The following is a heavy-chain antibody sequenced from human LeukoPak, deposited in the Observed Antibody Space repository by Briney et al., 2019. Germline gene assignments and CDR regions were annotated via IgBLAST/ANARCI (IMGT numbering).Heavy chain of an antibody. CDR3: ASDQMATKFGFDY. CDR2: IWYDGINK. Sequence: PGGSLRLSCAAPGFTFSSSGTHWVRQAPGKGLEGVAVIWYDGINKYYADSVKGRFTISPDNSNNRLYLRMNSLSAAVTAVYYCASDQMATKFGFDYWGQGTLVTVSS. CDR1: GFTFSSSG. V-gene: IGHV3-33*01. D-gene: IGHD5-24*01. J-gene: IGHJ4*02.